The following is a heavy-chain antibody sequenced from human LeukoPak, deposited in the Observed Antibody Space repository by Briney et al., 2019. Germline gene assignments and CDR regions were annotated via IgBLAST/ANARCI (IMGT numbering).Heavy chain of an antibody. CDR3: ARGITDMVRGVIIPYFDY. J-gene: IGHJ4*02. CDR2: IYYSGST. Sequence: SETLSLTCAVYGGSFSGYYWSWIRQPPGKGLEWIGYIYYSGSTYYNPSLKSRVTISVDTSKNQFSLKLSSVTAADTAVYYCARGITDMVRGVIIPYFDYWGQGTLVTVSS. V-gene: IGHV4-59*12. D-gene: IGHD3-10*01. CDR1: GGSFSGYY.